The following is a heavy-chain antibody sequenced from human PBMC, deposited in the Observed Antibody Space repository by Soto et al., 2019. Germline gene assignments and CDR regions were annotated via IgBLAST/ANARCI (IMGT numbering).Heavy chain of an antibody. CDR2: INPNSGGT. CDR1: GYTFTGYY. D-gene: IGHD3-10*01. J-gene: IGHJ6*02. Sequence: ASVKVSCKASGYTFTGYYMHWVRQAPGQGLEWMGWINPNSGGTNYAQKFQGWVTMTRDTSISTAYVELSRLRSDDTAVYYCARGVTMVRGVIKDYYYGMDVWGQGTTVTVSS. V-gene: IGHV1-2*04. CDR3: ARGVTMVRGVIKDYYYGMDV.